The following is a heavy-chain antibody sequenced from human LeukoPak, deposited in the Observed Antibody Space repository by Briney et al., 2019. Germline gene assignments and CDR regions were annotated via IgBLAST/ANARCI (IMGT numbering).Heavy chain of an antibody. V-gene: IGHV3-30-3*01. J-gene: IGHJ4*02. D-gene: IGHD1-26*01. CDR2: ISYDGSNK. CDR1: GFTFSSYD. Sequence: GGSLRLSCAASGFTFSSYDMDWVRRAPGKGLEWVAVISYDGSNKYYADSVKGRFTISRDNSKNTLYLQMNSLRAEDTAVYYCAEEVGATYPTFDYWGQGTLVTVSS. CDR3: AEEVGATYPTFDY.